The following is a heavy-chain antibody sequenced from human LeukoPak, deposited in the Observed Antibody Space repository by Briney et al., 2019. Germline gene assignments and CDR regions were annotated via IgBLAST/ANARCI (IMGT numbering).Heavy chain of an antibody. V-gene: IGHV1-2*02. Sequence: ASVKVSCKASGYTFTGYYMHWVRQAPGQGLEWMGWINPSSGGTNYAQKFQGRVTMTRDTSISTAYMELSRLRSDDTALYYCARDVVVVTGNWFDPWGQRTLVTVSS. CDR2: INPSSGGT. CDR1: GYTFTGYY. J-gene: IGHJ5*02. CDR3: ARDVVVVTGNWFDP. D-gene: IGHD2-21*02.